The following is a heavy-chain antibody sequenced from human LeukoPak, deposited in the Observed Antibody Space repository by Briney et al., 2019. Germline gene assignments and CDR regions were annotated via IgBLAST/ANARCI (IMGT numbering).Heavy chain of an antibody. D-gene: IGHD6-25*01. CDR3: ATAREPNSGSWLSSW. Sequence: PGGSLRLSCAASGFSFSNNRMDWVGQAPGKGLEWVSSISSNGDYIYYADSVKGRFTMSRDNARNSLYLQLSSLRAEDTAVYYCATAREPNSGSWLSSWRGEGTLVTVSS. CDR1: GFSFSNNR. V-gene: IGHV3-21*01. CDR2: ISSNGDYI. J-gene: IGHJ1*01.